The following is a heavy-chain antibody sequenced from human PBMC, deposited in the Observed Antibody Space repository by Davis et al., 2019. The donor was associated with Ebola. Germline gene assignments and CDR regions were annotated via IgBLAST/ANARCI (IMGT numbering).Heavy chain of an antibody. J-gene: IGHJ5*02. CDR1: GFTFSSYA. D-gene: IGHD2-15*01. V-gene: IGHV4-34*01. CDR2: INHSGST. CDR3: ARGSGRDIVGTRRVYWFDP. Sequence: GSLRLSCAASGFTFSSYAMSWIRQHPGKGLEWIGEINHSGSTNYNPSLKSRVTISVDTSKNQFSLKLSSVTAADTAVYYCARGSGRDIVGTRRVYWFDPWGQGTLVTVSS.